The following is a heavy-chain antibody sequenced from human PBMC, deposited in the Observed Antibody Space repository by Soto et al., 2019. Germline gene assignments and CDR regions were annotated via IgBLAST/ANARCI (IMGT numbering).Heavy chain of an antibody. CDR3: ARVLYYDFWSGYYNYYYYYMDV. Sequence: SETLSLTCTVSGGSISSYYWSWIRQPPGKGLEWIGYIYYSGSTNYNPSLKSRVTISVDTSKNQFSLKLSSVTAADTAVYYCARVLYYDFWSGYYNYYYYYMDVWGKGTTVTVSS. V-gene: IGHV4-59*01. CDR1: GGSISSYY. CDR2: IYYSGST. J-gene: IGHJ6*03. D-gene: IGHD3-3*01.